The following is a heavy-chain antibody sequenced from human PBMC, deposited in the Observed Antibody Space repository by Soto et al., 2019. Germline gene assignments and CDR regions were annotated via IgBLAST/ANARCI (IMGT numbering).Heavy chain of an antibody. CDR2: INPESGGT. V-gene: IGHV1-2*02. Sequence: GASVKVSCKASGYTFTDYYMHWVRQAPGQGLEWMGWINPESGGTNYAQKFQGRVTMTSDTSISTGYLQLSRLRSDDTAVYYCATLYYDVDNPEAFNIWCQGTTVTVSS. D-gene: IGHD3-10*02. CDR1: GYTFTDYY. J-gene: IGHJ3*02. CDR3: ATLYYDVDNPEAFNI.